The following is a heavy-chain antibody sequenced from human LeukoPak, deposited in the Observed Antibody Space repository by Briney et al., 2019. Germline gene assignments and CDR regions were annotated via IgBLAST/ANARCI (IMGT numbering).Heavy chain of an antibody. CDR3: ARDRSMYAGDVFDI. CDR1: GFTFNNYA. Sequence: GGSLRLSCAASGFTFNNYAMNWVRQAPGKGLEWVSAISGSAFSGRAGGTYYADSVKGRFTISRDNSKNILYLQMNSLRAEDTAVYYCARDRSMYAGDVFDIWGQGTMVTVSS. CDR2: ISGSAFSGRAGGT. D-gene: IGHD2/OR15-2a*01. J-gene: IGHJ3*02. V-gene: IGHV3-23*01.